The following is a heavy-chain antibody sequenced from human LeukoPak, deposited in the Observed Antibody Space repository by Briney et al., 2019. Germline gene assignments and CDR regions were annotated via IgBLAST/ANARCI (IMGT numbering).Heavy chain of an antibody. CDR1: GFTFSDYY. V-gene: IGHV3-23*01. CDR2: ISGSGGST. CDR3: AKGMQQLVPPTYYYYYMDV. D-gene: IGHD6-13*01. Sequence: GGSLRLSCAASGFTFSDYYISWVRQAPGKGLEWVSAISGSGGSTYYADSVKGRFTISRDNSKNTLYLQMNSLRAEDTAVYYCAKGMQQLVPPTYYYYYMDVWGKGTTVTVSS. J-gene: IGHJ6*03.